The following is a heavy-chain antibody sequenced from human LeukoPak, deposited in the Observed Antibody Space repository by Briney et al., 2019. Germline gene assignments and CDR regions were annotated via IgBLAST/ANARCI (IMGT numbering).Heavy chain of an antibody. CDR1: GYTLTELS. V-gene: IGHV1-24*01. Sequence: GASVKVSCKVSGYTLTELSMHWVRQAPGKGLEWMGGFDPEDGETIYAQKFQGRVTMTTDTSTRTVYMEMRSLRSDDTAVYYCARSLGGDNFDFWGQGTMVTVSS. CDR2: FDPEDGET. J-gene: IGHJ3*01. CDR3: ARSLGGDNFDF. D-gene: IGHD2-21*01.